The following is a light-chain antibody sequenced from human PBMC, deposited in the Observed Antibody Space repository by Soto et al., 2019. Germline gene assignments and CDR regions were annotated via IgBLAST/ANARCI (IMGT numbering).Light chain of an antibody. Sequence: QTVVTQEPSLTGSQGGKVILPLGPSPGAVTSGFHANWFQQKPGQAPRALIYSTSYKHSWTPARFSGSLLGGKAALTLSTVQPEDEAEYYCLLYYGVAQLVFGGGTKLTVL. V-gene: IGLV7-43*01. CDR2: STS. CDR1: PGAVTSGFH. J-gene: IGLJ3*02. CDR3: LLYYGVAQLV.